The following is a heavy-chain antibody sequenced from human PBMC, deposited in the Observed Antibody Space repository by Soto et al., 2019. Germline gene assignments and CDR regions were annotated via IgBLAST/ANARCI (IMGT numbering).Heavy chain of an antibody. V-gene: IGHV4-59*06. D-gene: IGHD3-10*01. CDR1: GDSISSYY. Sequence: SETLALTCTVSGDSISSYYCSWIRQHPEKGLEWIGYIYHSGSTYYNPSLKSRLAISVDTSRNQFSLKVSSVTAADTAVYYCARGSMATLYFDYWGQGALVTVSS. J-gene: IGHJ4*02. CDR3: ARGSMATLYFDY. CDR2: IYHSGST.